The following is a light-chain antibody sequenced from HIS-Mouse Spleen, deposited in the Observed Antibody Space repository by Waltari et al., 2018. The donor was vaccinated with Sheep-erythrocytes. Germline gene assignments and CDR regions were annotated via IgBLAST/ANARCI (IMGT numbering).Light chain of an antibody. CDR3: QQYGSSPLFT. J-gene: IGKJ3*01. CDR1: QRVSSSY. Sequence: EIVLTQSPGTLSLSPGERATLSSRASQRVSSSYLAWYQQKPGQAPRLLIYGASSRATGIPDRFSGSGSGTDFTLTISRLEPEDFAVYYCQQYGSSPLFTFGPGTKVDIK. CDR2: GAS. V-gene: IGKV3-20*01.